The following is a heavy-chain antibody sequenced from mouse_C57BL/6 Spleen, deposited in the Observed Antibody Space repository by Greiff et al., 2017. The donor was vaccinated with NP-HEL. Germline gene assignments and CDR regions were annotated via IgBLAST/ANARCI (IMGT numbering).Heavy chain of an antibody. D-gene: IGHD2-1*01. CDR3: ARYGNYLFDY. CDR2: ISYDGSN. J-gene: IGHJ2*01. V-gene: IGHV3-6*01. Sequence: DVQLQESGPGLVKPSQSLSLTCSVTGYSITSGYYWNWIRQFPGNKLEWMGYISYDGSNNYNPSLKNRISITRDTSKNQFFLKLNSVTTEDTATYYCARYGNYLFDYWGQGTTLTVSS. CDR1: GYSITSGYY.